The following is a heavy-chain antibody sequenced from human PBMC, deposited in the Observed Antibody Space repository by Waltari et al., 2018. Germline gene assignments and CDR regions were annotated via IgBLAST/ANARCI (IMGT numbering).Heavy chain of an antibody. D-gene: IGHD6-19*01. CDR2: ISGSGSST. J-gene: IGHJ3*02. CDR1: GFTFSSYA. V-gene: IGHV3-23*01. CDR3: AKYSSGWYGDAFDI. Sequence: EVQLLESGGGLVQPGGSLRLSCAASGFTFSSYAMSWVRQAPGKGLEWDSAISGSGSSTYYADCVEGRFTITRDNSKNTLYLQMSSLRAEEKAVYYCAKYSSGWYGDAFDIWGQGTMVTVSS.